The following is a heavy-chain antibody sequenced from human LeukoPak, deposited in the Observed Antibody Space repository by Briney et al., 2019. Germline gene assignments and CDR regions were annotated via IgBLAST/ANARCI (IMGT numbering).Heavy chain of an antibody. Sequence: GGSLRLSCVASGHNFDDSAMHWVRQAPGKGLEWVSLISADGGSTFSADSVKGRFSIPRDNSKNSLYLQMNSLRSEDTAMYYCAKESGKFDYWGQGTLVAVSS. CDR2: ISADGGST. D-gene: IGHD5-12*01. CDR3: AKESGKFDY. J-gene: IGHJ4*02. V-gene: IGHV3-43*02. CDR1: GHNFDDSA.